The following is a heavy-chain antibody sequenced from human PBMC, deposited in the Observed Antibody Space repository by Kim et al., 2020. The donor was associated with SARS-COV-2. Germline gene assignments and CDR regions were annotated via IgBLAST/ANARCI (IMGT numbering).Heavy chain of an antibody. CDR3: ARGGYRGYDGGLLNF. J-gene: IGHJ4*02. Sequence: GGSLRLSCAASGFTFSSYWMSWVRQAPGKGLEWVANIKPDGSEKYYVDSLKGRFTISRDNAKNSLYLQMNSLRVEYTAVYYCARGGYRGYDGGLLNFWGQGTLVTVSS. D-gene: IGHD5-12*01. V-gene: IGHV3-7*01. CDR1: GFTFSSYW. CDR2: IKPDGSEK.